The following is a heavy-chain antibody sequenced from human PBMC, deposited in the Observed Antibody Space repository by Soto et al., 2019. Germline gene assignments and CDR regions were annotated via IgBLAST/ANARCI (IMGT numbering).Heavy chain of an antibody. Sequence: QVQLVQSGAEVKKPGSSVKVSCKASGGTFSSYAISWVRQAPGQGLEWMGGIIPIFGTANYAQKFQGRVTITADESTSTAYMELSSLRSEDTAVYYCARDNQTNCSGGSCYSVPYDYGMDVWGQGTTVTVSS. D-gene: IGHD2-15*01. CDR3: ARDNQTNCSGGSCYSVPYDYGMDV. J-gene: IGHJ6*02. CDR2: IIPIFGTA. V-gene: IGHV1-69*12. CDR1: GGTFSSYA.